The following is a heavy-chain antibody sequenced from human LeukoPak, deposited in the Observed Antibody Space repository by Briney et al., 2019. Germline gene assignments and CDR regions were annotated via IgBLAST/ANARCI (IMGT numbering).Heavy chain of an antibody. CDR1: GGSISSSSYY. CDR2: IYYSGST. CDR3: ARDDFDYNDLVSVIHI. V-gene: IGHV4-39*02. Sequence: SETLSLTCTVSGGSISSSSYYWGWIRQPPGKGLEWIGSIYYSGSTYYNPSLKSRVTISVDTSKNQFSLRLSSVTAADTAVYYCARDDFDYNDLVSVIHIWGQGTMVTVSS. J-gene: IGHJ3*02. D-gene: IGHD3-3*01.